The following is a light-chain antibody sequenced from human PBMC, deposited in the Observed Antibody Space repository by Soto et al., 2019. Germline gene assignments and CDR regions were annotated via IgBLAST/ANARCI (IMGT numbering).Light chain of an antibody. CDR3: QQRSNWPIT. J-gene: IGKJ5*01. CDR2: DTS. CDR1: QSVSSY. V-gene: IGKV3-11*01. Sequence: EIVLTQSPATLSLSPGERATLSCRASQSVSSYLAWYQQKPGQAPSILIYDTSNRATGIPARFSGSGSGTDFTLTISSLEPEDFAFYYCQQRSNWPITFGQGTRLEIK.